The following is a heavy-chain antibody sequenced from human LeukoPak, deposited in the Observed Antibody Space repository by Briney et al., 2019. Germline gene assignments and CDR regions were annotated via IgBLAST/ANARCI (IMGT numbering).Heavy chain of an antibody. Sequence: GGSLRLSCAASGFTFSSYWMHWVRQAPGKGLVWVSRINSDGSSTSYADSVKGQFTISRDNAKNTLYLQMNSLRAEDTAVYYCVKGSGGSSSWSFSFQYYYYGMDVWGQGTTVTVSS. V-gene: IGHV3-74*01. D-gene: IGHD6-13*01. J-gene: IGHJ6*02. CDR1: GFTFSSYW. CDR3: VKGSGGSSSWSFSFQYYYYGMDV. CDR2: INSDGSST.